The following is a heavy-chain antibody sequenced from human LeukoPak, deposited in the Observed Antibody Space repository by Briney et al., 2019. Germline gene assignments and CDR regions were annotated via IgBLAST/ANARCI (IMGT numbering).Heavy chain of an antibody. V-gene: IGHV4-30-2*01. J-gene: IGHJ4*02. Sequence: SQTLSLTCTVSGGSISGGGYYWSCIRQPPGKGLECIGYIYHSGSTYYNPSLKSRVTISVDRSKNQFSLKLSSVTAADTAVYYCARADYDFWRRPFDYWGQGTLVTVSS. CDR1: GGSISGGGYY. CDR2: IYHSGST. CDR3: ARADYDFWRRPFDY. D-gene: IGHD3-3*01.